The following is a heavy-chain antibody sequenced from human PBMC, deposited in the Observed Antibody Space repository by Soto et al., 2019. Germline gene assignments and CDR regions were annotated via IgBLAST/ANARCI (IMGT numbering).Heavy chain of an antibody. CDR1: GYTFTDYD. CDR2: MSPNSGKT. D-gene: IGHD2-15*01. Sequence: VASVKVSCKTSGYTFTDYDVSWVRQASGQGLEWMGWMSPNSGKTGYVEKFQGRVTMTANTSLSTAYMELHSLRSEDTAIYFCARGRIGAAFWGQGTLVTVSS. J-gene: IGHJ4*02. CDR3: ARGRIGAAF. V-gene: IGHV1-8*01.